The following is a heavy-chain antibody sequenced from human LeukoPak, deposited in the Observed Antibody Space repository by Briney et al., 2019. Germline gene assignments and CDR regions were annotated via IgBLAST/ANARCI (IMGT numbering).Heavy chain of an antibody. Sequence: GGSLRLSCGASGFTFSNYGMLWVRQAPGKGLEWVAFIRYDGNNKLYADSVKGRFTISRDNSKNTLYLQMNSLRAEDTAVYYCAKGCGGDCYYFDYWGQGTLVTVSS. V-gene: IGHV3-30*02. CDR3: AKGCGGDCYYFDY. J-gene: IGHJ4*02. CDR1: GFTFSNYG. D-gene: IGHD2-21*02. CDR2: IRYDGNNK.